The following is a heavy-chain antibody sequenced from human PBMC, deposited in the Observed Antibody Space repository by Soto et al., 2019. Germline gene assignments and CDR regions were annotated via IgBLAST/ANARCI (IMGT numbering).Heavy chain of an antibody. CDR1: GDSVSSNSAA. D-gene: IGHD3-3*01. J-gene: IGHJ5*02. Sequence: SQTLSLTCAISGDSVSSNSAAWNWIRQSPSRGLEWLGRTYYRSKWYNDYAVSVKSRITINPDTSKNQFSLQLNSVTPEDTAVYYCAREDFWSGYNYNWFDPWGQGTLVTVSS. CDR3: AREDFWSGYNYNWFDP. CDR2: TYYRSKWYN. V-gene: IGHV6-1*01.